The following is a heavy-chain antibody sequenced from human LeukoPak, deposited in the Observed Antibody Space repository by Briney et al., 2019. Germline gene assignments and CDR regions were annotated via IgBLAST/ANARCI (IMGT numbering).Heavy chain of an antibody. D-gene: IGHD2-21*02. J-gene: IGHJ3*02. CDR3: ARLVVVTARGAFDI. V-gene: IGHV4-30-4*01. Sequence: PSETLSLTCTVSGGSISRGDYYWSWIRQPPGKGLEWIGYIYYSGSTYYNPSLKSRVTISVDTSKNQFSLKLSSVTAADTAVYYCARLVVVTARGAFDIWGQGTMVTVSS. CDR2: IYYSGST. CDR1: GGSISRGDYY.